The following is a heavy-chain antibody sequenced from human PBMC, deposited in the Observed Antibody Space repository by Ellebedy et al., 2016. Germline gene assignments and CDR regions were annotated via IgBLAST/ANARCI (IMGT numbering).Heavy chain of an antibody. J-gene: IGHJ4*02. Sequence: SVKVSXXASGGTFSSYAISWVRQAPGQGLEWMGEIIPIFGTANYAQKFQGRVTITADESTSTAYMELSSLRSEDTAVYYCAREPNYDFWKYYFDYWGQGTLVTVSS. D-gene: IGHD3-3*01. CDR2: IIPIFGTA. CDR3: AREPNYDFWKYYFDY. CDR1: GGTFSSYA. V-gene: IGHV1-69*13.